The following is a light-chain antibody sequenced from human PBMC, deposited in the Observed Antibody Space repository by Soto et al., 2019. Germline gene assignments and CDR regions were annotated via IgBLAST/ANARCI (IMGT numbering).Light chain of an antibody. CDR3: QQYGSSGT. V-gene: IGKV3-20*01. Sequence: IVLTQSPGTLFLSPAERATLSCRASQSVSNNYLAWYQQKPGQAPRLLIYGASNRATGIPDRFSGSGSGTDFTLTISRLEPEDFAVYYCQQYGSSGTFGQGTKVDIK. CDR2: GAS. J-gene: IGKJ1*01. CDR1: QSVSNNY.